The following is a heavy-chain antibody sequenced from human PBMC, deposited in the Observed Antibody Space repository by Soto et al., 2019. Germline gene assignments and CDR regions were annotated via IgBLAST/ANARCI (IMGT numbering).Heavy chain of an antibody. CDR2: ISSSSSYI. CDR1: GFTFSSYS. J-gene: IGHJ4*02. D-gene: IGHD1-26*01. V-gene: IGHV3-21*01. CDR3: ARDSLREGDY. Sequence: EVQLVESGGGLVKPGGSLRLSCAASGFTFSSYSMNWVRQAPGKGLEWVSSISSSSSYIYYADSVKGRFTISRDNAKNSLYLQMNSLRAEDTAVDYCARDSLREGDYWGQGTLVTVSS.